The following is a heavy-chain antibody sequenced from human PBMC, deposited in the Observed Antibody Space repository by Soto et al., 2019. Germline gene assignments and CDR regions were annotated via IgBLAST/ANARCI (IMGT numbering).Heavy chain of an antibody. V-gene: IGHV1-69*13. J-gene: IGHJ6*02. D-gene: IGHD3-16*01. CDR3: ARDEDRQQLGGNYYYIMDV. CDR1: GGTFSSSA. CDR2: IMPIFRTP. Sequence: SVKVSCKASGGTFSSSAFSWVRQAPGQGLEWMGGIMPIFRTPDYAQKFQGRVTISADESTSTAYMELRSLTSEDTGAYYCARDEDRQQLGGNYYYIMDVWGQGTTVTVSS.